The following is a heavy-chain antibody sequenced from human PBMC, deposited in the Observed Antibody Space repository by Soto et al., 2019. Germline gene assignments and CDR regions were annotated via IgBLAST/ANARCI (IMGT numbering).Heavy chain of an antibody. CDR3: ARSRGKNSYYIYYYYYYGMDV. J-gene: IGHJ6*02. Sequence: GASVKVSCKASGYTFTSYGISWVRQAPGQGLEWMGWISAYNGNTNYAQKLQGRVTMTTDTSTSTAYMELRSLRSDDTAVYYCARSRGKNSYYIYYYYYYGMDVWGQGTTVTVSS. CDR2: ISAYNGNT. V-gene: IGHV1-18*01. D-gene: IGHD1-26*01. CDR1: GYTFTSYG.